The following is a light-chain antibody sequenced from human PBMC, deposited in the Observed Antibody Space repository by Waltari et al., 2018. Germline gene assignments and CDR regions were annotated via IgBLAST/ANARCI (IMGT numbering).Light chain of an antibody. V-gene: IGKV3-20*01. CDR2: DAS. CDR1: QSVSRS. Sequence: SCRASQSVSRSLAWYQQKPGQAPRLLIYDASSRATGIPDRFSGSGSGTDFSLTISGLEPEDSAVYYCQKYDRLPATFGQGTKVEIK. CDR3: QKYDRLPAT. J-gene: IGKJ1*01.